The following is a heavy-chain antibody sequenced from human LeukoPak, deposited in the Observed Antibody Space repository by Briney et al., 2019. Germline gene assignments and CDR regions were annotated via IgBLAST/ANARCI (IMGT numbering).Heavy chain of an antibody. J-gene: IGHJ6*03. D-gene: IGHD2-2*01. CDR2: ISGNGDST. V-gene: IGHV3-23*01. CDR1: GFTFSSYA. CDR3: ATSGYCNSPSCSPPHKGFYFYMDV. Sequence: GGSLRLSCAASGFTFSSYAMSWVRQAPGKGLEWVSGISGNGDSTYNADSAKGRFTISRDNSKNTLYLQMNSLRAEDTAVYYCATSGYCNSPSCSPPHKGFYFYMDVWGKGTTVTVSS.